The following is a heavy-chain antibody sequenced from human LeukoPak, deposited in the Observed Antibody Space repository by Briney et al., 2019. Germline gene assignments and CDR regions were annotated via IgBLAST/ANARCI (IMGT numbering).Heavy chain of an antibody. V-gene: IGHV3-7*01. D-gene: IGHD3-10*01. CDR3: ATVRYGNYFDY. CDR1: GFIFSDSW. Sequence: GSLRLSCAASGFIFSDSWMSWVRQAPGKGLEWVGNIKQDGSEKYFADSVKGRFTISRDNAKNSLYLQMNSLGAEDTAVYYCATVRYGNYFDYWGQGILVTVSS. CDR2: IKQDGSEK. J-gene: IGHJ4*02.